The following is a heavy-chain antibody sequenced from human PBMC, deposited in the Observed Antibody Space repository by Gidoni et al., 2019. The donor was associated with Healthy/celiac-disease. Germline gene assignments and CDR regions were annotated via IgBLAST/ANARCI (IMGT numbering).Heavy chain of an antibody. D-gene: IGHD6-13*01. V-gene: IGHV3-53*01. CDR2: IYSGGRT. CDR3: ARDPRSIGSSWYGYFDY. CDR1: GITVSRQY. J-gene: IGHJ4*02. Sequence: ELQLEESGGGLIQPGVSLRLSCAASGITVSRQYMSWVRQAPGKGLEWVSVIYSGGRTYYADSVKSRFTLSRDNSKNTLYLQMNSLRAEDTAVYYCARDPRSIGSSWYGYFDYWGQGTLVTVSS.